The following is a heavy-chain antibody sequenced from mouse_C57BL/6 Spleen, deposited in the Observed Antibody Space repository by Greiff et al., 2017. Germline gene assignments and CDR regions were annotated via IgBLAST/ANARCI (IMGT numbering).Heavy chain of an antibody. CDR3: ARDTTVVAARYFDY. CDR1: GYTFTGYW. CDR2: ILPGSGST. V-gene: IGHV1-9*01. Sequence: VKLQESGAELMKPGASVKLSCKATGYTFTGYWIEWVKQRPGHGLEWIGEILPGSGSTNYNEKFKGKATFTADTSSNPAYMQLSSLTTEDSAIYYCARDTTVVAARYFDYWGQGTTLTVSS. D-gene: IGHD1-1*01. J-gene: IGHJ2*01.